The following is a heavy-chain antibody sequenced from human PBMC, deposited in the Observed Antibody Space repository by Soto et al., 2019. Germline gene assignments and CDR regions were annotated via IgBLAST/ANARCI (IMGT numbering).Heavy chain of an antibody. V-gene: IGHV3-23*01. CDR2: ISTSVDAT. D-gene: IGHD1-26*01. CDR1: GFSFSNYA. Sequence: PGGSLRLSWAASGFSFSNYAMRWVRQAPGKGLEWVSSISTSVDATYYADSVKGRFTISRHDSKNTLYLQMNSLRADASAVYYCAKARTVEARNFDYWGQGTQVTVSS. CDR3: AKARTVEARNFDY. J-gene: IGHJ4*02.